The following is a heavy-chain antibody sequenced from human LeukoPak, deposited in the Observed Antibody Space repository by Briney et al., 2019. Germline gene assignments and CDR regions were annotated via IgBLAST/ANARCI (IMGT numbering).Heavy chain of an antibody. CDR1: GGSISSSSYY. CDR3: ARTCSSSWYEMDY. V-gene: IGHV4-39*07. D-gene: IGHD6-13*01. Sequence: SETLSLTCTVSGGSISSSSYYWGWIRQPPGKGLEWIGSIYYSGSTYYNPSLKSRVTISVDTSKNQFSLKLSSVTAADTAVYYCARTCSSSWYEMDYWGQGTLVTVSS. CDR2: IYYSGST. J-gene: IGHJ4*02.